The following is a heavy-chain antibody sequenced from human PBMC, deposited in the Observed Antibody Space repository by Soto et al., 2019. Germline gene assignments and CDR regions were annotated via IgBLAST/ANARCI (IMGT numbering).Heavy chain of an antibody. V-gene: IGHV3-23*01. D-gene: IGHD2-2*01. Sequence: GGSLRLSCAASGFTFSSYAMSWVRQAPGKGLEWVSAISGSGGSTYYADSVKGRFTISRDNSKNTLYLQMNSLRAEDTAVYYCAKGGCSSTSCYWSSDYYYMDVWGKGTTVTVSS. J-gene: IGHJ6*03. CDR3: AKGGCSSTSCYWSSDYYYMDV. CDR1: GFTFSSYA. CDR2: ISGSGGST.